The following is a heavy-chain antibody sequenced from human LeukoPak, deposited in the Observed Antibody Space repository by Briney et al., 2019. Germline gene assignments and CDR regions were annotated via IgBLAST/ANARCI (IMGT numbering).Heavy chain of an antibody. CDR3: ARLVIRSSWFDY. V-gene: IGHV4-39*01. D-gene: IGHD6-13*01. CDR1: GGSISSSSYY. Sequence: SETLSLTCTVSGGSISSSSYYWGWIRQPPGKGLEWIGSIYYSGSTYYNPSLKSRVTISVDTSKNQFSLKLSSVTAADTAVYYCARLVIRSSWFDYWGQGTLVTVS. CDR2: IYYSGST. J-gene: IGHJ4*02.